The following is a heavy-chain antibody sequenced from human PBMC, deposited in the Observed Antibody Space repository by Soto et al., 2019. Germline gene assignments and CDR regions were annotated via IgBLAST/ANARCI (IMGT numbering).Heavy chain of an antibody. CDR3: AKGLINGRWYAAD. V-gene: IGHV3-23*01. J-gene: IGHJ4*02. CDR1: GFTFSRCV. CDR2: ISDSGAGT. Sequence: EVHLLESGGGLVQPGESLRLSCGASGFTFSRCVMSWVRQAPGKGLEWVSCISDSGAGTHYADSVKGRFTISRDNSKNTMYLQMNNLRAEDTGVYYYAKGLINGRWYAADWGQGTLVTVSS. D-gene: IGHD2-15*01.